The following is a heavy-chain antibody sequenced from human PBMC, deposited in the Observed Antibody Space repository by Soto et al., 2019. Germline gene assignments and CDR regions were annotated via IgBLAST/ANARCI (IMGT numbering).Heavy chain of an antibody. Sequence: SVKVSCKASGYMFISYGINWVQQAPGQGLEWMGWISAYNANTKYAQNLQGRVTMTTDTSTSTAYMEMRSLRSDDTAVYYCARDLDGSGSYYTDYWG. CDR2: ISAYNANT. D-gene: IGHD3-10*01. J-gene: IGHJ4*01. CDR3: ARDLDGSGSYYTDY. V-gene: IGHV1-18*01. CDR1: GYMFISYG.